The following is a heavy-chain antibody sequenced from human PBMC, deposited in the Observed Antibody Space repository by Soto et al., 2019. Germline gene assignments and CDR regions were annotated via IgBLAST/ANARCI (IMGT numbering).Heavy chain of an antibody. CDR1: GFSFSTFW. CDR3: ARDADIVVVPAAGNYYYYGMDV. Sequence: GGSLRLSCATSGFSFSTFWLNWVRQAPGRGLEWVANINQDGSEKYYVDSVKGRFTISRDNAQNSLYLQMNSLRAEDTAVYYCARDADIVVVPAAGNYYYYGMDVWGQGTTVTAP. J-gene: IGHJ6*02. V-gene: IGHV3-7*01. D-gene: IGHD2-2*01. CDR2: INQDGSEK.